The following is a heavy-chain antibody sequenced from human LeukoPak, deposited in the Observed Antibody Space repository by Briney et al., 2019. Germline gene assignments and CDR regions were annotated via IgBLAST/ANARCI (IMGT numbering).Heavy chain of an antibody. CDR2: INPYNGNT. V-gene: IGHV1-18*01. CDR3: AARPSSLPYYFDY. CDR1: GYTFTNFG. Sequence: ASVKVSCKASGYTFTNFGIGWVRQAPGQGLEWMGWINPYNGNTNYAQRFQGRVTMTTDTSTSTAYMVLRSLRSDDTAVYYCAARPSSLPYYFDYWGQGTLVAVSS. J-gene: IGHJ4*02.